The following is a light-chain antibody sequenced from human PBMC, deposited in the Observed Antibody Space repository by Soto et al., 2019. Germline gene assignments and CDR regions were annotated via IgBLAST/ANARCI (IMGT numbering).Light chain of an antibody. V-gene: IGLV2-8*01. CDR2: EVS. Sequence: QSALTHPPSASGSPGQSVTISCTATSGDVGSYNYVSWYQQHPGRAPKLMIYEVSKRPSGVPDRFSGSKSGNTASLTVSGLQAEDEADYYCSSYAYAGSTNLVFGGGTQLTVL. J-gene: IGLJ2*01. CDR3: SSYAYAGSTNLV. CDR1: SGDVGSYNY.